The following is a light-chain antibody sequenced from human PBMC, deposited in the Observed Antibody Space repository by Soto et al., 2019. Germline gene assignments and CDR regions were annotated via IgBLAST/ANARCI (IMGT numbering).Light chain of an antibody. CDR3: QQYTNLET. Sequence: EIVLTQSPATLPVSPGGSASLSCRASQSVTFDLAWYQQRPGQAPRLLIYGAFKRATGVPARFSGSGSGTEFTLTISGLESEDFAVYYCQQYTNLETFGGGTRVEIK. V-gene: IGKV3-15*01. CDR2: GAF. J-gene: IGKJ4*01. CDR1: QSVTFD.